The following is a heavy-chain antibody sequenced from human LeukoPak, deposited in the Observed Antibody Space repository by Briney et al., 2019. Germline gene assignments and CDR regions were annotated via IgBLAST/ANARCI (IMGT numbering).Heavy chain of an antibody. V-gene: IGHV4-59*01. CDR2: IYYSGST. CDR3: ARLFHPALSGNYPFDY. D-gene: IGHD1-26*01. J-gene: IGHJ4*02. Sequence: PSETLSLTCTVSGGSINSYYWSWIRQPPGKGLEWIAYIYYSGSTSYNPSLKSRVTISVDTSKNQFSLKLNSVTAADTAMYYRARLFHPALSGNYPFDYWGQGTLVTVSS. CDR1: GGSINSYY.